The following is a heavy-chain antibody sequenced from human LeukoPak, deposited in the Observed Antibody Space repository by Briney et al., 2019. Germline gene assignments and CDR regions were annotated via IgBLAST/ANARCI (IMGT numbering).Heavy chain of an antibody. CDR3: ARATWIHHGGS. Sequence: GGSLRLSCAASGFTFSGSAMSWVRQAPGKGLEWVSYISSSSSATYYADSVQGRFTISRDNAKNSLYLQMNSLRAEDTAVYYCARATWIHHGGSWGQGTLVTVSS. CDR1: GFTFSGSA. V-gene: IGHV3-48*04. CDR2: ISSSSSAT. J-gene: IGHJ5*02. D-gene: IGHD5-18*01.